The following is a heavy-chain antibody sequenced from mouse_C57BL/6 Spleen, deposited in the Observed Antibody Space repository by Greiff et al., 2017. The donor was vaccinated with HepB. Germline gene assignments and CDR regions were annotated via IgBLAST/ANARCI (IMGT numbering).Heavy chain of an antibody. Sequence: VKLMESGPELVKPGASVKISCKASGYAFSSSWMNWVKQRPGKGLEWIGRIYPGDGDTNYNGKFKGKATLTADKSSSTAYMQLSSLTSEDSAVYFCARRGLGYDGFAYWGQGTLVTVSA. D-gene: IGHD2-2*01. CDR2: IYPGDGDT. CDR1: GYAFSSSW. CDR3: ARRGLGYDGFAY. V-gene: IGHV1-82*01. J-gene: IGHJ3*01.